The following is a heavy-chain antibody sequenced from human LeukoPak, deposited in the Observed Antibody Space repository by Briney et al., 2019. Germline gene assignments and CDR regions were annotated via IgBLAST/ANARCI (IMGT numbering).Heavy chain of an antibody. CDR1: GLAFRNFA. Sequence: GSLRLSCEASGLAFRNFAMSWVRQAPGEGLEWVAGISDSGGSTNYADSVKGRFTISRDNAKNSLYLHMNSLRVDDTAVYYCARDRGYSTFDNWGQGTLVTVSS. CDR2: ISDSGGST. CDR3: ARDRGYSTFDN. J-gene: IGHJ5*02. D-gene: IGHD4-23*01. V-gene: IGHV3-23*01.